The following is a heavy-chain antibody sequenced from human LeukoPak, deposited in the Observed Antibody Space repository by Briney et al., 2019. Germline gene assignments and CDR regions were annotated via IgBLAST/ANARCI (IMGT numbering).Heavy chain of an antibody. J-gene: IGHJ6*03. Sequence: ASVKVSCKASGYTFTGYYMHWVREAPAQGLEWMGWINPTNGGTNYAQKFQGRVTMTRDTSISTAYMELSRLRSDDTAVYYCARASGIAAAGTSQPYYYYYYMDVWGKGTTVTVSS. CDR3: ARASGIAAAGTSQPYYYYYYMDV. CDR1: GYTFTGYY. D-gene: IGHD6-13*01. V-gene: IGHV1-2*02. CDR2: INPTNGGT.